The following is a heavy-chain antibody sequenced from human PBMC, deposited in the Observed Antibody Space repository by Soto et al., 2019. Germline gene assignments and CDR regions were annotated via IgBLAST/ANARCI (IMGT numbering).Heavy chain of an antibody. V-gene: IGHV1-18*04. Sequence: QVQVVQSGAEVKKPGASVKVSCKASGFTFINHGISWVRQAPGQGLEWMAWISAENGNTNHAQKFQGRVTMSIDTSTSTAYMELTSLRSDDTAVYYCARHRSGWREGDYWGQGTLVTVSS. D-gene: IGHD6-19*01. CDR1: GFTFINHG. CDR3: ARHRSGWREGDY. J-gene: IGHJ4*02. CDR2: ISAENGNT.